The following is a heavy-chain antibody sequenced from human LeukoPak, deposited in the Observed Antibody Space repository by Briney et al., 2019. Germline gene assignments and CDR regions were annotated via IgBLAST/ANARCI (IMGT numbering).Heavy chain of an antibody. CDR2: IAPNSGGT. CDR3: AREYSSSSGRLYDY. V-gene: IGHV1-2*02. D-gene: IGHD6-6*01. CDR1: GYTFTGYH. J-gene: IGHJ4*02. Sequence: ASVKVSCKASGYTFTGYHMHWVRQAPGQGLEWMGWIAPNSGGTNYAQKFQGRVTMTRDTSISTAYMEVSRLRSDDTAVYFCAREYSSSSGRLYDYWGQGTLVTVSS.